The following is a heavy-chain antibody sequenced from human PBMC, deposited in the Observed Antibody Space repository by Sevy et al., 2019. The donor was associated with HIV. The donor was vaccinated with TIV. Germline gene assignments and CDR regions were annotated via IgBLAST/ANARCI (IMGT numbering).Heavy chain of an antibody. CDR2: IDPISGGT. D-gene: IGHD7-27*01. V-gene: IGHV1-2*02. CDR1: GYTFTGHY. Sequence: ASVKVSCKASGYTFTGHYLHWVRHAPGQGLEWMGWIDPISGGTKHAQNFKGRVTMARDTSISTAYMELSSLRFDDTAMYYCVIIRFQTGAFDSWGQGTLVTVSS. J-gene: IGHJ4*02. CDR3: VIIRFQTGAFDS.